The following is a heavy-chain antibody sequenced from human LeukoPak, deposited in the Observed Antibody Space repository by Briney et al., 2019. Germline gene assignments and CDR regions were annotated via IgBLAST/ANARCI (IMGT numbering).Heavy chain of an antibody. CDR1: GFTFSTYS. CDR2: ISSNSKYI. V-gene: IGHV3-21*01. CDR3: ARDFPGLVVAAIDY. D-gene: IGHD6-19*01. J-gene: IGHJ4*02. Sequence: GGSLRLSCAVSGFTFSTYSLNWVRQAPGKGLEWFSSISSNSKYIFYADSVKGRFTISRDNAKNSLYLQMNSLRGEDTAVYYCARDFPGLVVAAIDYWGQGTLVTVSS.